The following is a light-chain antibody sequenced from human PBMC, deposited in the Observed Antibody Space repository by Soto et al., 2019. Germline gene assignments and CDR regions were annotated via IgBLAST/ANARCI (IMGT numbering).Light chain of an antibody. CDR2: DVS. Sequence: QSVLTQPASVSGSPGQSITISCTGTSSDVGGYNYVSWYQQHPGKAPKLMIYDVSNRPSGVSNRFSGSKSGKTASLTISGLQAEDEADYYCSSYTSSSPVVFGGGTKVTVL. V-gene: IGLV2-14*01. J-gene: IGLJ2*01. CDR3: SSYTSSSPVV. CDR1: SSDVGGYNY.